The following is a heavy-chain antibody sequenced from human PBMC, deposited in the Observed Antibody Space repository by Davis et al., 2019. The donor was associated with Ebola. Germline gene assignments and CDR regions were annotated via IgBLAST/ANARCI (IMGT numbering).Heavy chain of an antibody. CDR1: GYSFTTYW. Sequence: GESLKISCKGSGYSFTTYWIVWVRQMPGKGLECMGIIFPGDSDTRYSPSFKGQVTISADKSMSTAYLQWSSLKASDTAMYYCARGTDGYNPGGYFDSWGQGTLVTVSS. J-gene: IGHJ4*02. D-gene: IGHD5-24*01. CDR2: IFPGDSDT. CDR3: ARGTDGYNPGGYFDS. V-gene: IGHV5-51*01.